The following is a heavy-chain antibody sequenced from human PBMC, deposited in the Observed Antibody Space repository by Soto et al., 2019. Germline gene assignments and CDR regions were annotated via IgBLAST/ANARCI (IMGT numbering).Heavy chain of an antibody. CDR1: GGTFSSYD. CDR3: ARMESFGSLNWFDP. D-gene: IGHD5-18*01. Sequence: ASVKVSCKASGGTFSSYDINWVRQATGQGLEWMGWMNPNSGNTGYAQKFQGRVTMTRNTSISTAYMELNSLTSEDTAIYYCARMESFGSLNWFDPWGQGTLVTVSS. CDR2: MNPNSGNT. V-gene: IGHV1-8*01. J-gene: IGHJ5*02.